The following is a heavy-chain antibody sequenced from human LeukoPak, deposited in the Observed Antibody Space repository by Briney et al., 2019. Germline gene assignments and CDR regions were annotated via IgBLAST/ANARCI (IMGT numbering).Heavy chain of an antibody. CDR2: INPNSGGT. J-gene: IGHJ4*02. CDR3: AGGYSGYDWDYFDY. Sequence: ASVKVSCKASGYTFTGYYMHWVRQAPGQGLEWMGWINPNSGGTNYAQKFQGRVTMTRDTSISTDYMELSRLRSDDTAVYYCAGGYSGYDWDYFDYWGQGTLVTVSS. CDR1: GYTFTGYY. D-gene: IGHD5-12*01. V-gene: IGHV1-2*02.